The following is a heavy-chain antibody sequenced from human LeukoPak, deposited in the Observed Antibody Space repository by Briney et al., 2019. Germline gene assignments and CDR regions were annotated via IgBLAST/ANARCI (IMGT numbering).Heavy chain of an antibody. J-gene: IGHJ6*03. CDR2: IYYSGST. Sequence: PSETLSLTCTVSGDSISSYYWSWIRQPPGKGLEWIGYIYYSGSTNYNPSLKSRVTISVDTSKNQFSLKLSSVPAADTAVYYCARGTPYNWNAYYYYMDVWAKGTTVTVSS. CDR1: GDSISSYY. V-gene: IGHV4-59*01. D-gene: IGHD1-20*01. CDR3: ARGTPYNWNAYYYYMDV.